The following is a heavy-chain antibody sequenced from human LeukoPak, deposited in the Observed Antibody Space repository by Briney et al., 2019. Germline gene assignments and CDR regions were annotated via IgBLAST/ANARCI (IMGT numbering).Heavy chain of an antibody. D-gene: IGHD2-2*01. CDR3: ARSRTTGLPGYLDV. V-gene: IGHV4-59*08. Sequence: SETLSLTCTVSVGSITIYYWIWIRQPPGKGVEGIRYIYYSGSTNYNPSLESRVTISMGTSKKQFSLKLSSVTAADTAVYYCARSRTTGLPGYLDVWGKGTKVTVSS. CDR1: VGSITIYY. CDR2: IYYSGST. J-gene: IGHJ6*03.